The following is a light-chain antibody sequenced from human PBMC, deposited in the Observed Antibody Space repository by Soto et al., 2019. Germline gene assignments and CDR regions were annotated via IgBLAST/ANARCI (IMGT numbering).Light chain of an antibody. Sequence: QSALTQPASVSGSPGQSITISCTGTSSDVGGYNYVSWYQQHPGKAPKLMIYEVSKRPSGVSNRFSGSKSGNTASLTISGLQAEDEADYYCTSYTSSSPYVFGTGTKLPV. V-gene: IGLV2-14*03. CDR1: SSDVGGYNY. CDR2: EVS. J-gene: IGLJ1*01. CDR3: TSYTSSSPYV.